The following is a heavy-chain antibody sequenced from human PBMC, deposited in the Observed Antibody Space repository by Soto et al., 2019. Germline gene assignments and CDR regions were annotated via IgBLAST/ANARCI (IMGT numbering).Heavy chain of an antibody. J-gene: IGHJ6*02. Sequence: QVQLQQWGAGLLKPSETLSLTCAVYGGSFSGYYWSWLRQPPGKGPEWIGEINHSGNTKYNPSLERQVTISVDTSKNQFSLKLTSVSAADTAVYYCARTGGMDVWSQGATVTVSS. CDR2: INHSGNT. V-gene: IGHV4-34*01. CDR1: GGSFSGYY. CDR3: ARTGGMDV.